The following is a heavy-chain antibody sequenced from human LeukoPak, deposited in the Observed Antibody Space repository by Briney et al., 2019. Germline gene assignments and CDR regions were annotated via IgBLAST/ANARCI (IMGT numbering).Heavy chain of an antibody. Sequence: SETLSLTCAVYGGSFSGYYWGWIRQSPGKGLEWIGSIYHTGSTYYNPSLKSRVTISLDASNKQFSLRLSSVTAADTAVYYCARGSHPVTGTLGGYFDPWGQGTLVTVSS. CDR2: IYHTGST. D-gene: IGHD6-19*01. J-gene: IGHJ4*02. CDR3: ARGSHPVTGTLGGYFDP. CDR1: GGSFSGYY. V-gene: IGHV4-38-2*01.